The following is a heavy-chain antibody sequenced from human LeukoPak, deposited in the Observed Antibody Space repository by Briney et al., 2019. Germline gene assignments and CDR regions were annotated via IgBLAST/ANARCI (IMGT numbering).Heavy chain of an antibody. J-gene: IGHJ6*03. Sequence: SETLSLTCTVSGGSISSNTQYWGWIRQPPGKGLEWIGNIYYSGSTYYNPSLKSRVTISGDTSKNQFSRKLTSLTAADTAVYYCASLPVAGSYYDAYYYMAVWGHRPTVTFSS. CDR1: GGSISSNTQY. D-gene: IGHD6-19*01. CDR3: ASLPVAGSYYDAYYYMAV. V-gene: IGHV4-39*01. CDR2: IYYSGST.